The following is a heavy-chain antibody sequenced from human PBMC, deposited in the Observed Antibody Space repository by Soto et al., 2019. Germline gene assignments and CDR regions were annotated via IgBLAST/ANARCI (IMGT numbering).Heavy chain of an antibody. CDR3: ARDLFSSGHNY. V-gene: IGHV3-23*01. Sequence: PGGSLRLSCSASGFTFIDYAMSWVRQAPGKGLEWVATISNDGSSKYSADSVKGRFTISRDNSKNTLYLQMNSLRAEDTAVYYCARDLFSSGHNYWGQGTLVTVSS. CDR2: ISNDGSSK. J-gene: IGHJ4*02. CDR1: GFTFIDYA. D-gene: IGHD6-19*01.